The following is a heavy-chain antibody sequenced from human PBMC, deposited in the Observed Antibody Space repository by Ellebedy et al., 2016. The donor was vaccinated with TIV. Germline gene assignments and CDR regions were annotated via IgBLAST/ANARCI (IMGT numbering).Heavy chain of an antibody. J-gene: IGHJ4*02. CDR2: ISGSGTTT. CDR1: GFSFSDYA. V-gene: IGHV3-23*01. CDR3: ANTMDY. D-gene: IGHD2-2*01. Sequence: GESLKISXAASGFSFSDYAMGWVRQAPGKGLEWVSSISGSGTTTYSPDSVKGRFTISRDNSKNTLYLQMDSLRAEDTAVYYCANTMDYWGQGTLVTVSS.